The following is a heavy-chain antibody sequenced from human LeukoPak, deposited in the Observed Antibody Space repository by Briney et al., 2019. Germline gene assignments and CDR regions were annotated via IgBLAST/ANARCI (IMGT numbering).Heavy chain of an antibody. J-gene: IGHJ1*01. CDR1: GYTFTGYY. CDR3: AREDLYYYDSSGSEYFQH. CDR2: INPNSGGT. D-gene: IGHD3-22*01. V-gene: IGHV1-2*02. Sequence: APVKVSCKASGYTFTGYYMHWVRQAPGQGLEWMGWINPNSGGTNYAQKFQGRVTMTRDTSISTAYMELSRLRSDDTAVYYCAREDLYYYDSSGSEYFQHWGQGTLVTVSS.